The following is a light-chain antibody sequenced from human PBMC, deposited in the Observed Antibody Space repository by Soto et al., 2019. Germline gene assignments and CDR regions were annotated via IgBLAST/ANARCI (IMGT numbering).Light chain of an antibody. CDR3: SSYTSSSVLV. Sequence: QSALTQPASVSGSPGQSITISCTGTSSDVGGYNYVSWYQQHPGKAPKLMIYEVSNRPSGVSNRFSGSKSGNTASLTISGLHAEDDDDYYCSSYTSSSVLVFGGGTKLTVL. J-gene: IGLJ2*01. CDR2: EVS. V-gene: IGLV2-14*01. CDR1: SSDVGGYNY.